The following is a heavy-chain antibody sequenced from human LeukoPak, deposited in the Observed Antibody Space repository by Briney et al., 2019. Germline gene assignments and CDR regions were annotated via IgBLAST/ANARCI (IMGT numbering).Heavy chain of an antibody. D-gene: IGHD3-10*01. J-gene: IGHJ4*02. CDR1: GVTFSTYN. Sequence: GGSLRLSCAASGVTFSTYNMNWVRQGPCMGLDWVSSISSGSTYIYYADSVKGRFTISRDNAKNSLYLQLNSLRAEDTAVYYCASPPRDGSAYFGYWGQGTLVTVSS. V-gene: IGHV3-21*01. CDR3: ASPPRDGSAYFGY. CDR2: ISSGSTYI.